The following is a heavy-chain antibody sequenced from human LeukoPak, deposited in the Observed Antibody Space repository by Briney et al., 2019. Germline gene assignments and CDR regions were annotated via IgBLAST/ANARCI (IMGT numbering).Heavy chain of an antibody. CDR2: ISSTSSYI. J-gene: IGHJ4*02. Sequence: GGSLRLSCAASGFSFITYNMNWVRQAPGKGLEWVSSISSTSSYIYYADSVKGRFTISRDNAKNSLYLQMNSLRAEDTAVYYCAKSIPTIAVAVSTRQWGQGTLVTVSS. D-gene: IGHD6-19*01. CDR3: AKSIPTIAVAVSTRQ. CDR1: GFSFITYN. V-gene: IGHV3-21*01.